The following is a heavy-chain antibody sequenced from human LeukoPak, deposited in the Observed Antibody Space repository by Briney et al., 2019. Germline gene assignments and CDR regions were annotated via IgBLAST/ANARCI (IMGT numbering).Heavy chain of an antibody. CDR1: GFTFSSYE. CDR3: AKDLVGLVVRGVIIGE. CDR2: ISSSGSTI. D-gene: IGHD3-10*01. Sequence: PGGSLRLSCAASGFTFSSYEMNWVRQAPGKGLEWVSYISSSGSTIYYADSVKGRFTISRDNAKNSLYLQMNSLRAEDTAVYYCAKDLVGLVVRGVIIGEWGQGTLVTVSS. V-gene: IGHV3-48*03. J-gene: IGHJ4*02.